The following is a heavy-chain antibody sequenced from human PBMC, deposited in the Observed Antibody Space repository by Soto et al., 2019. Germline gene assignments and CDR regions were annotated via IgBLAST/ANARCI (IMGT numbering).Heavy chain of an antibody. J-gene: IGHJ4*02. CDR3: ATTIYSSGWSRDH. V-gene: IGHV4-39*01. D-gene: IGHD6-19*01. CDR1: GVTLNSNCF. CDR2: IYYGGNT. Sequence: AETLSLTCAVSGVTLNSNCFLGWLQPPPGRGLEWIGSIYYGGNTYYNPSLKSRVTISADLSKNQFSLNLISVTAADTAVYYCATTIYSSGWSRDHWGQGTLVTVSS.